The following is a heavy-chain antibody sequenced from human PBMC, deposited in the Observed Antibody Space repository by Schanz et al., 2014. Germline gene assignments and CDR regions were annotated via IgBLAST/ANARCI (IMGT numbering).Heavy chain of an antibody. V-gene: IGHV1-69*02. CDR3: GEYGSDSYTDP. D-gene: IGHD3-10*01. CDR1: GGTFSSYT. J-gene: IGHJ5*02. Sequence: QVQLVQSGAEVKKPGSSVKVSCKASGGTFSSYTISWVRQAPGQGPEWMGRIVPLLNVTVYTQKFQGRVTITADASTGTTYMELENLRSDDTAVYYCGEYGSDSYTDPWGQGTLVTVSS. CDR2: IVPLLNVT.